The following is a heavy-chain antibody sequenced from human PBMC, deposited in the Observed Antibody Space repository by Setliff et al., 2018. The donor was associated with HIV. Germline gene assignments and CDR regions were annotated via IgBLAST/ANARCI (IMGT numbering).Heavy chain of an antibody. CDR1: RYTFTSYG. CDR3: ARTILRYFGWENPLPDAFDI. J-gene: IGHJ3*02. Sequence: ASVKVSCKASRYTFTSYGISWVRQAPGQGLEWMGWINTYKGNTNYAQKVQGRVTMTRDTSTSTAYLEVRSLRSDATAVYHCARTILRYFGWENPLPDAFDIWGQGTMVTVSS. CDR2: INTYKGNT. V-gene: IGHV1-18*01. D-gene: IGHD3-9*01.